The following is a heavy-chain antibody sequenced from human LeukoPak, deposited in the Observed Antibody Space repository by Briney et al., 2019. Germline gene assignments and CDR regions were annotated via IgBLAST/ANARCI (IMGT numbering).Heavy chain of an antibody. Sequence: PGGSLRPSCAASGFTFSSYSMNWVRQAPGKGLEWVSSISSSSSYIYYADSVKGRFTISRDNAKNSLYLQMNSLRAEDTAVYYCARDHLYDFWSGLDYYYYYMDVWGKGTTVTVSS. CDR3: ARDHLYDFWSGLDYYYYYMDV. CDR2: ISSSSSYI. V-gene: IGHV3-21*01. J-gene: IGHJ6*03. CDR1: GFTFSSYS. D-gene: IGHD3-3*01.